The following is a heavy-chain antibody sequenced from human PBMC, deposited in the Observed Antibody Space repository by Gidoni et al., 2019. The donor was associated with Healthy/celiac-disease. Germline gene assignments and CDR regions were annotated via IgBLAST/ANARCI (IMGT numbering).Heavy chain of an antibody. CDR3: AKDGDRYLNFWSGNDAFDI. D-gene: IGHD3-3*01. CDR1: GFTFSSSA. J-gene: IGHJ3*02. V-gene: IGHV3-23*01. Sequence: EVQLLESGGGLVQPGGSLRLSCAASGFTFSSSAMSWVRQAPGKGLEWVSAISGSGGSTYYADSVKGRFTISRDNSKNTLYLQMNSLRAEDTAVYYCAKDGDRYLNFWSGNDAFDIWGQGTMITVSS. CDR2: ISGSGGST.